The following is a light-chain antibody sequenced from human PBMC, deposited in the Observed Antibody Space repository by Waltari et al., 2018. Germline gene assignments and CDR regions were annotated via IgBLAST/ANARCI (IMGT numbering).Light chain of an antibody. CDR3: QQYAGSPPFT. J-gene: IGKJ2*01. CDR1: QSVSSGY. V-gene: IGKV3-20*01. Sequence: VLTQSPGTLSLSPGDRATPSCRASQSVSSGYLAWYQQKPGQSPRRLIYGASTRATGIPDRFSGSGSGTDFTLTISRLEPEDFAVYYCQQYAGSPPFTFGQGTKLEIK. CDR2: GAS.